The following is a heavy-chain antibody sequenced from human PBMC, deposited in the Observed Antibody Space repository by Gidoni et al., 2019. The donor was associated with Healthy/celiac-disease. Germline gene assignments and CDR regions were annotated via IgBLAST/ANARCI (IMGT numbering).Heavy chain of an antibody. V-gene: IGHV1-2*02. CDR3: ARDFMGHCGGDCYPSLGEDYYYYGMDV. CDR1: GYTVTGYY. Sequence: QVQLVQSGAEVKKPGASVKVYCKASGYTVTGYYMNWVRQAPGQGLEWMGWINPNSGGTNYAQKFQGRVTMTRDTSISTAYMELSRLRSDDTAVYYCARDFMGHCGGDCYPSLGEDYYYYGMDVWGQGTTVTVSS. D-gene: IGHD2-21*02. CDR2: INPNSGGT. J-gene: IGHJ6*02.